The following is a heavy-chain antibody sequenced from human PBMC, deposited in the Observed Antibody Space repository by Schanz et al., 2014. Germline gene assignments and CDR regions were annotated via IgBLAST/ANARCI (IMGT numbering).Heavy chain of an antibody. CDR1: GYIFGSHG. CDR3: ARGHIATYDYNSPGAFDT. V-gene: IGHV1-18*01. J-gene: IGHJ3*02. D-gene: IGHD3-10*01. Sequence: QVQLVQSGVEVKRPGSSVKASCKASGYIFGSHGMTWVRQAPGQGPELMGWINALTGNTQYAQKFQGRVNMSRYTLATTVHLELTRLRTDDTAIYYCARGHIATYDYNSPGAFDTWGRGTRVAVSS. CDR2: INALTGNT.